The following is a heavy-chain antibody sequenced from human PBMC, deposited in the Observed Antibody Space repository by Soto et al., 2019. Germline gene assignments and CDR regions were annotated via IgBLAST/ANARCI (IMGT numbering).Heavy chain of an antibody. CDR3: ARDIGEMSAV. CDR2: ISSSSSYI. CDR1: GFTFSSST. J-gene: IGHJ4*02. V-gene: IGHV3-21*06. D-gene: IGHD3-10*01. Sequence: GSLRLSCTGSGFTFSSSTMTWVRQGPGKGLEWVSSISSSSSYIYFADSLKGRFTISRDNAKNSLYLQMNSLRAEDTAVYYCARDIGEMSAVWGQGTQVTVSS.